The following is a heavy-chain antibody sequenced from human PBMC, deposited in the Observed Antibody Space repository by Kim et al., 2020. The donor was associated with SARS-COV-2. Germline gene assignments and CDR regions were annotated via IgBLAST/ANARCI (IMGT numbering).Heavy chain of an antibody. D-gene: IGHD3-3*01. Sequence: GGSLRLSCATSGFTFSTYAMNWVRRAPGKGLEWVSAISARGGSTYYADSVKGRFTISRDNSDNTLYLQMNRLRGEDTAVYYCAKDPSDFSSDYYRYFHRWGQGTLVTVSS. CDR2: ISARGGST. CDR1: GFTFSTYA. V-gene: IGHV3-23*01. J-gene: IGHJ1*01. CDR3: AKDPSDFSSDYYRYFHR.